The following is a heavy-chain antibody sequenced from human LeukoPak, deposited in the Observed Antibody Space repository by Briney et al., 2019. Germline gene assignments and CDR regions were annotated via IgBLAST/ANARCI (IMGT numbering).Heavy chain of an antibody. D-gene: IGHD3-22*01. CDR3: ARATSGYYFDI. Sequence: SETLSLTCTVSGGSIGSYYWNWIRQPPGKGLEWIGYVSYSGSTNYNPSLKSRVIMSVDKSKNQFSLKLSAVTAADTAVYFCARATSGYYFDIWDQGTLVTVSS. CDR2: VSYSGST. V-gene: IGHV4-59*01. CDR1: GGSIGSYY. J-gene: IGHJ4*02.